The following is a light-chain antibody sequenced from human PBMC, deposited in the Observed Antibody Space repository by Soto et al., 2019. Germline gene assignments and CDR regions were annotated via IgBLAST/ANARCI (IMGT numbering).Light chain of an antibody. CDR1: QSINTW. Sequence: DIPMTQSPSTLSASVGDRVTITCRASQSINTWLAWYQLKPGRAPKLLIYKASTFESGVSSRFSGSGSGTEFTLTISSLQPDDFATYYCQPYQTYSQFGQGTSVEIK. J-gene: IGKJ1*01. V-gene: IGKV1-5*03. CDR2: KAS. CDR3: QPYQTYSQ.